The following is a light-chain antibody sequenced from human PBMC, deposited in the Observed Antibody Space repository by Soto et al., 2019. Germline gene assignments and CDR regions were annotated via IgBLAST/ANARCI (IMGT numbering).Light chain of an antibody. CDR2: GAS. CDR3: QQYGSSPPLT. V-gene: IGKV3-20*01. CDR1: QSVSSSH. J-gene: IGKJ4*01. Sequence: EIVMTQSPATLSVSPGERVTLSCRASQSVSSSHLAWYQQKPGQAPRLLIYGASSRATGIPDRFSGSGSGTDFTLTISRLEPEDFVVYYCQQYGSSPPLTFGGGTKVDIK.